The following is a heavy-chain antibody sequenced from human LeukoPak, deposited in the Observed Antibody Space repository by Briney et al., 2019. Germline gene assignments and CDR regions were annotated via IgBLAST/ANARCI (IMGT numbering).Heavy chain of an antibody. Sequence: GGSLRLSCTASGFTFGDYAMSWVRQAPGKGLEWVGFIRSKAYGGTPEYAASVKGRFTISRDDSKSIAYLQLNSLKTEDTAVYYCPRIGTSGGELDYWAQETLVTVS. J-gene: IGHJ4*02. CDR2: IRSKAYGGTP. D-gene: IGHD3-10*01. CDR3: PRIGTSGGELDY. CDR1: GFTFGDYA. V-gene: IGHV3-49*04.